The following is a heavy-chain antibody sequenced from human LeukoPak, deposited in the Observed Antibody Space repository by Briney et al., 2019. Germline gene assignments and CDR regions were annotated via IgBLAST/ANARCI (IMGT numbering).Heavy chain of an antibody. Sequence: SSETLCLTCAVSGASISDYYWNWVRQPPGKGLEWVGYIYYSGSTNYNPSLKSRVTISVDTSKNQFSLKLSSVTAADTAVYYCARAKAAAGIDYFDYWGQGTLVTVSS. J-gene: IGHJ4*02. CDR3: ARAKAAAGIDYFDY. V-gene: IGHV4-59*13. CDR1: GASISDYY. D-gene: IGHD6-13*01. CDR2: IYYSGST.